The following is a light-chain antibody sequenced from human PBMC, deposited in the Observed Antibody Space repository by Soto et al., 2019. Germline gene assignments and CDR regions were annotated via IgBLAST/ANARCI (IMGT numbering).Light chain of an antibody. CDR1: SSDIGGYNY. V-gene: IGLV2-14*01. Sequence: QSALTQPASVSGSPGQSITISCTGTSSDIGGYNYVSWFQQHPGKAPKLMIYEGINRPSGVSNRFSGSKSGNTASLTISGLQAEDEADYYCSSYTSTSTWVFGGGTKLTVL. CDR2: EGI. J-gene: IGLJ3*02. CDR3: SSYTSTSTWV.